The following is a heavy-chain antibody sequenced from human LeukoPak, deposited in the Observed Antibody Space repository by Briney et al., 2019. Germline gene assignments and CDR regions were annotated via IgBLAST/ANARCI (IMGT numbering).Heavy chain of an antibody. CDR3: AKDRCSSSTCREAFEI. Sequence: GGSLRLSCAVSGFTFSHYGMHWIRQAPGKGMEWVAVIWYDGKNDQEYAESVKGRFTISRDNSKNTLYLQMNSLRTEDTAMYYCAKDRCSSSTCREAFEIWGQGTLVTVSS. J-gene: IGHJ3*02. V-gene: IGHV3-30*02. CDR1: GFTFSHYG. D-gene: IGHD2-2*01. CDR2: IWYDGKNDQ.